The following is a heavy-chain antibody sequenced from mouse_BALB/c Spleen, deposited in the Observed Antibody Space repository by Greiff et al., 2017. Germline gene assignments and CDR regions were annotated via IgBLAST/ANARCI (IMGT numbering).Heavy chain of an antibody. Sequence: VKVVESGAELAKPGASVKMSCKASGYTFTSYWMHWVKQRPGQGLEWIGYINPSTGYTEYNQKFKDKATLTADKSSSTAYMQLSSLTSEDSAVYYCASTGTGAYWGQGTLVTVSA. CDR3: ASTGTGAY. D-gene: IGHD4-1*02. J-gene: IGHJ3*01. V-gene: IGHV1-7*01. CDR2: INPSTGYT. CDR1: GYTFTSYW.